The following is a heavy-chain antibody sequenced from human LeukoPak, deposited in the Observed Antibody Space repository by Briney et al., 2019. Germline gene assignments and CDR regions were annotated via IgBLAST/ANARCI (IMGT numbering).Heavy chain of an antibody. CDR2: ISSSSNYI. CDR3: ARDKTTEGIDY. D-gene: IGHD2/OR15-2a*01. V-gene: IGHV3-21*01. CDR1: GFTLSSYT. Sequence: GGSLRLSCAVSGFTLSSYTMNWVRQAPGKGLEGVSSISSSSNYIYYADSVKGRFTVSRDNTKNSLYLQMNSLRAEDTAVYYCARDKTTEGIDYWGQGTLVTVSS. J-gene: IGHJ4*02.